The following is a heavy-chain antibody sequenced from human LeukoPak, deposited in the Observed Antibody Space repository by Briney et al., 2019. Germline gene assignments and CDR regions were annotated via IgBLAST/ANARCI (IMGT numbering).Heavy chain of an antibody. CDR2: INHSGST. CDR3: ARWEDAFDI. Sequence: SGTLSLTCAVYGGSFSGYYWSWIRQPPGKGLEWIGEINHSGSTNYNPSLKSRVTISVDTSKNQFSLKLSSVTAADTAVYYCARWEDAFDIWGQGTMVTVSS. CDR1: GGSFSGYY. D-gene: IGHD1-26*01. J-gene: IGHJ3*02. V-gene: IGHV4-34*01.